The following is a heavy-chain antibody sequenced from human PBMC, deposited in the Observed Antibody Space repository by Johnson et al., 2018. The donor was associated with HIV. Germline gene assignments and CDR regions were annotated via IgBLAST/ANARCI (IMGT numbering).Heavy chain of an antibody. D-gene: IGHD3-16*01. CDR1: GFTFRHAW. Sequence: MQLVESGGGLVKPGGSLRLSCTASGFTFRHAWMSWVRQAPGKGLEWIGRVKSKTDGGTMDYAAPVNGRFTMSRDDSKNTLYLQINSLKTEDTAVYYCTSEGAFYDAFDIWGQGTMVTVSS. V-gene: IGHV3-15*01. J-gene: IGHJ3*02. CDR2: VKSKTDGGTM. CDR3: TSEGAFYDAFDI.